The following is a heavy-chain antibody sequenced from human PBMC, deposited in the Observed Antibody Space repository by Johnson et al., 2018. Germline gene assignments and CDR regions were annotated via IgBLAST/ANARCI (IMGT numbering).Heavy chain of an antibody. CDR2: INHSGSP. Sequence: QVQLQQWGAGLLKPSETLSLTCAVYGGSFSGYYWSWIRQPPGKGLEWIGEINHSGSPNYNPSLKSRVTISVDTSKNQFSLKLSSVTAADTAVYYCARPRYSSSSGAMDVWGQGTTVTVSS. D-gene: IGHD6-6*01. V-gene: IGHV4-34*01. CDR3: ARPRYSSSSGAMDV. J-gene: IGHJ6*02. CDR1: GGSFSGYY.